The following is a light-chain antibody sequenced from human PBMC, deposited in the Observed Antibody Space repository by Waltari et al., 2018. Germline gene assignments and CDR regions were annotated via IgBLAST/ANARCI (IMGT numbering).Light chain of an antibody. V-gene: IGKV3-20*01. CDR3: QQYDSSPPLT. CDR2: GAS. CDR1: QSVSSY. J-gene: IGKJ4*01. Sequence: EIVLTQSPGTLSLSPGERATLSCRASQSVSSYLAWYQQKPGQAPRLLIYGASSRASDIPDRFSGSGSGTDLTLTISRLEPEDCAVYYCQQYDSSPPLTFGGGTKVEIK.